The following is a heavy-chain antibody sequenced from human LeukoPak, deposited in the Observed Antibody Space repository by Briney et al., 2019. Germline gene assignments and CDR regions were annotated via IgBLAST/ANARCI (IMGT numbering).Heavy chain of an antibody. J-gene: IGHJ6*02. CDR2: INYNGENT. D-gene: IGHD3-3*01. V-gene: IGHV4-34*01. CDR3: ARLTYYDFWSGYPHYYYGMDV. CDR1: SGFFSGYL. Sequence: SETLSLTCTVSSGFFSGYLWSWIRQPPGKGLEWIGEINYNGENTNYNPSLKSRVTISVDTSKNQFSLKLSSVTAADTAVYYCARLTYYDFWSGYPHYYYGMDVWGQGTTVTVSS.